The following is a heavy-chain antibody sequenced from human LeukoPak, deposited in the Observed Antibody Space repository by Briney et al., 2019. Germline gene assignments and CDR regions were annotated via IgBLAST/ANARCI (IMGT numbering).Heavy chain of an antibody. D-gene: IGHD4-11*01. V-gene: IGHV3-66*02. J-gene: IGHJ4*02. CDR1: GFTVSSNY. CDR2: IYSGGST. CDR3: ARIFYSNYVHY. Sequence: PGGSLRLSCAASGFTVSSNYMSWVRQAPGKGLEWVSVIYSGGSTYYADSVKGRFTISRDNSKNTLYLQMNSLRAEDTAVYYCARIFYSNYVHYWGQGTLSPSPQ.